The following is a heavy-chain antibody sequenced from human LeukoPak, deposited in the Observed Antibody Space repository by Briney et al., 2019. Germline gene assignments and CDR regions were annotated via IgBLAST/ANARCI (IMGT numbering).Heavy chain of an antibody. J-gene: IGHJ4*02. CDR3: ARDGPSYGDYDY. CDR2: IRSSSSYI. D-gene: IGHD4-17*01. V-gene: IGHV3-21*04. Sequence: GGSLRLSCAASGFTFSSYSMNWVRQAPGKGLEWVSSIRSSSSYIYYADSVKGRFTISRDNAKRSLYLQMNGLRAEDTAVYYCARDGPSYGDYDYWGQGTLVTVSS. CDR1: GFTFSSYS.